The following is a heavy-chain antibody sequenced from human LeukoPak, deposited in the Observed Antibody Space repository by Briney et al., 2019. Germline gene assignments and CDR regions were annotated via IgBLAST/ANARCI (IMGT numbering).Heavy chain of an antibody. D-gene: IGHD2-2*01. CDR3: ARDPCVRGSTSCYANWYFDL. J-gene: IGHJ2*01. Sequence: GGSLRLSCAASGFTFSSYWMSWVRQAPGKGLEWVANIKQDGSEKYYVDSVKGRFTISRDNAKNSLYLQMNSLRAEDTAVYYCARDPCVRGSTSCYANWYFDLWGRGTLVTVSS. CDR1: GFTFSSYW. V-gene: IGHV3-7*01. CDR2: IKQDGSEK.